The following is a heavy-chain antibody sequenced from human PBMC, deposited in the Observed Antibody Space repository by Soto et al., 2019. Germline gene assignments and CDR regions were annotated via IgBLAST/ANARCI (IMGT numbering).Heavy chain of an antibody. CDR3: ARGKWAGAATPIEY. CDR1: GFTVSSNY. D-gene: IGHD2-15*01. CDR2: IYIGGST. Sequence: EVQLVESGGGLIQPGGSLRLSCAASGFTVSSNYMSWVRQAPGKGLEWVSVIYIGGSTYYADSVKGRFTISRDNSKNTLSLQMNSLRAEDTAVYYCARGKWAGAATPIEYWGQGTLVTVSS. V-gene: IGHV3-53*01. J-gene: IGHJ4*02.